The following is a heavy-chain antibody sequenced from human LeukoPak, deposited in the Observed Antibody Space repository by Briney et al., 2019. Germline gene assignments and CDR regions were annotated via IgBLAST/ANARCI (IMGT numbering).Heavy chain of an antibody. CDR1: GFTFSNYG. CDR3: ARGENSKTYPVSGY. Sequence: PGKSLRLSCAASGFTFSNYGMHWVRQAPGKGLEWVAVISYDGSSKYYIDSVKGRFTISRDNSKNTLYLQMNSLRAEDTAVYYCARGENSKTYPVSGYWGQGTLVTVSS. V-gene: IGHV3-30*03. J-gene: IGHJ4*02. D-gene: IGHD2/OR15-2a*01. CDR2: ISYDGSSK.